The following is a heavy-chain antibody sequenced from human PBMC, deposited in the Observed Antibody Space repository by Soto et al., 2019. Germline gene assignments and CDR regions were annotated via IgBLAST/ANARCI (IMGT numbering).Heavy chain of an antibody. CDR1: GYSFTSYW. CDR3: ARGREPAGGYYDPALPYNWFDP. V-gene: IGHV5-51*01. J-gene: IGHJ5*02. Sequence: GESLKISCKGSGYSFTSYWIGWVRQMPGKGLEWMGIIYPGDSDTRYSPSFQGQVTISADKSISTAYLQWSSLKASDTAMYYCARGREPAGGYYDPALPYNWFDPWGQGTLVTVSS. D-gene: IGHD3-22*01. CDR2: IYPGDSDT.